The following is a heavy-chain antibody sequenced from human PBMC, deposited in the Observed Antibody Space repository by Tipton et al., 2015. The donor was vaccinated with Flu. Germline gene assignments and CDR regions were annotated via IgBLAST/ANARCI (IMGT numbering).Heavy chain of an antibody. J-gene: IGHJ6*03. CDR3: SRDKEGEVAAAGPPHVYYYYYMDV. CDR1: GGTFSSYA. D-gene: IGHD6-13*01. V-gene: IGHV1-69*06. CDR2: IIPIFGTA. Sequence: QLVQSGAEVKKPGSSVKVSCKASGGTFSSYAISWVRQAPGQGLEWMGGIIPIFGTANYAQKFQGRVTITADKSTSTAYMELSSLGSEDTAVYYCSRDKEGEVAAAGPPHVYYYYYMDVWGKGTTVTVSS.